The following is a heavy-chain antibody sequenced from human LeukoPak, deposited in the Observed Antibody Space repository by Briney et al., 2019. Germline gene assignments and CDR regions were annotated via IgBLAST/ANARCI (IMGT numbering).Heavy chain of an antibody. Sequence: GRSLRLSCAASRFTFSSYSMDWVRQAPGKGLEWVAYIRYASSTIYYADSVKGRFTISRDNSKNSLYLQMNSLRDDDTAVYFCARVNGDLDYWGQGTLVTVSS. V-gene: IGHV3-48*02. J-gene: IGHJ4*02. D-gene: IGHD4-17*01. CDR3: ARVNGDLDY. CDR1: RFTFSSYS. CDR2: IRYASSTI.